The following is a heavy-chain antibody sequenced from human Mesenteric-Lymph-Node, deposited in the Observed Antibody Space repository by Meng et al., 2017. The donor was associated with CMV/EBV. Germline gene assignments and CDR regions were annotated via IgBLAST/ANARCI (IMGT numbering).Heavy chain of an antibody. Sequence: GESLKISCAASGFTFSSYAMSWVRQAPGKGLEWVSVIYSGGSSTYYADSVKGRFTISRDNSKNTLYLQMNSLRAEDTAVYYCAKGGGNDFWSGYPNDWGQGTLVTVSS. CDR2: IYSGGSST. J-gene: IGHJ4*02. V-gene: IGHV3-23*03. CDR1: GFTFSSYA. D-gene: IGHD3-3*01. CDR3: AKGGGNDFWSGYPND.